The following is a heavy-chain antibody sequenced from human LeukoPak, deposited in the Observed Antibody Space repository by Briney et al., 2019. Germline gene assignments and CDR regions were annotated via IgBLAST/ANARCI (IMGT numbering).Heavy chain of an antibody. CDR1: GGTFISYA. Sequence: SVKVSFKACGGTFISYAISWVRQAPGQGREWMXXXIPIFGTANYTQKFQGRVTITADKSTSTAYMELSSLRSEDTAVYYCAREVKQWLVTRSAFVLWGQGTLVTVSS. CDR3: AREVKQWLVTRSAFVL. V-gene: IGHV1-69*06. J-gene: IGHJ1*01. D-gene: IGHD6-19*01. CDR2: XIPIFGTA.